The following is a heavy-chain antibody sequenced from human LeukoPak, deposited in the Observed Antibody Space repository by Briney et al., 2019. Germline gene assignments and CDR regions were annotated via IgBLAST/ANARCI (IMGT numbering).Heavy chain of an antibody. V-gene: IGHV3-11*03. D-gene: IGHD6-19*01. CDR1: GFTFSDYY. J-gene: IGHJ5*02. CDR3: ARVSQWLVSA. Sequence: PGRSLRLSCAASGFTFSDYYMSCIRQAPGKGLEWVSYISSRSAFTNYAQSVKVRFTISRDDAKSALYLQMNIWRPGDTPVYYLARVSQWLVSAWGQGALVTVSS. CDR2: ISSRSAFT.